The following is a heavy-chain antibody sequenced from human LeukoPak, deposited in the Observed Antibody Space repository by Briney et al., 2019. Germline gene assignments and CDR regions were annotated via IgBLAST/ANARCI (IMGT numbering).Heavy chain of an antibody. J-gene: IGHJ4*02. CDR2: ISGSGGST. V-gene: IGHV3-23*01. CDR3: AKALLWFGEYPRDFDY. CDR1: GFTFSSYA. Sequence: GGSLRLSCAASGFTFSSYAMSWVRQAPGKGLEWVSAISGSGGSTYYADSVKGRFTISRDNSKNTLYLQMNSLRAEDTAVYYCAKALLWFGEYPRDFDYWGQGTLVIVSS. D-gene: IGHD3-10*01.